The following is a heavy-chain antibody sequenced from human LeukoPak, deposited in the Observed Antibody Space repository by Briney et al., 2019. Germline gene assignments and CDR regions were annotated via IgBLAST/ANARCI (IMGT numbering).Heavy chain of an antibody. CDR3: ASNLCGGNCYSGFDY. V-gene: IGHV3-23*01. J-gene: IGHJ4*02. CDR2: ISGSGGSA. D-gene: IGHD2-21*02. Sequence: LPGGSLRLSCAASGFTFSCYALNWVRQAPGKGLEWVSTISGSGGSAYYTDSVKGRFTISRDNTKNTLYLQMNSLRAEDTAVYYCASNLCGGNCYSGFDYWGQGTLVTVSS. CDR1: GFTFSCYA.